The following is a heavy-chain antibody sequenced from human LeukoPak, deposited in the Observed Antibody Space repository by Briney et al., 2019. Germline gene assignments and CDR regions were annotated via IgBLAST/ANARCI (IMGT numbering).Heavy chain of an antibody. CDR2: ISAYNGNT. D-gene: IGHD2-2*01. CDR3: ARDYVVVPAAKVDY. J-gene: IGHJ4*02. Sequence: ASVKVSCKASGYTFASYDINWVRQATGQGLEWMGWISAYNGNTNYAQKLQGRVTMTTDTSTSTAYMELRSLRSDDTAVYYCARDYVVVPAAKVDYWGQGTLVTVSS. CDR1: GYTFASYD. V-gene: IGHV1-18*01.